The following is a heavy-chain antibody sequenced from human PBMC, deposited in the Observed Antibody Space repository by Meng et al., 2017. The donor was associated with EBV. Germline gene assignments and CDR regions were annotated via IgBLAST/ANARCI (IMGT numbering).Heavy chain of an antibody. CDR3: ASESGRGYTPDY. CDR2: FIHRLGAP. D-gene: IGHD3-10*01. Sequence: QMLLWQARAEGTKPRTTRKASCNTARGPLRQYGISWVSQAAGQGLDWLGGFIHRLGAPNYAQKFQGRLKITADDSTSTQYMEMSSLRSEDTAIYYCASESGRGYTPDYWGKGTLVTVSS. V-gene: IGHV1-69*01. J-gene: IGHJ4*02. CDR1: RGPLRQYG.